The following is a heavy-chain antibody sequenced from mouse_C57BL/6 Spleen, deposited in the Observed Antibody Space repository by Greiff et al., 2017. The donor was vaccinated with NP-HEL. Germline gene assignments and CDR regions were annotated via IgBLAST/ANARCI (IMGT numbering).Heavy chain of an antibody. V-gene: IGHV1-55*01. CDR2: IYPGSGST. CDR3: ARGTVVAHWYFDV. J-gene: IGHJ1*03. D-gene: IGHD1-1*01. CDR1: GYTFTSYW. Sequence: QVHVKQPGAELVKPGASVKMSCKASGYTFTSYWITWVKQRPGQGLEWIGDIYPGSGSTNYNEKFKSKATLTVDTSSSTAYMQLSSLTSEDSAVYYCARGTVVAHWYFDVWGTGTTVTVSS.